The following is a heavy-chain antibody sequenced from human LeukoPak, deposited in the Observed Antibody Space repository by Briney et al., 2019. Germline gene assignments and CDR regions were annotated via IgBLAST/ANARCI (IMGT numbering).Heavy chain of an antibody. CDR1: GYTFTSYG. CDR2: ISAYNGNT. CDR3: ARGYYYDSSGSTPIYEEANAFDI. Sequence: ASVKVSCKASGYTFTSYGISWVRQAPGQGLEWMGWISAYNGNTNYAQKLQGRVTMTTDTSTSTAYMELRSLRSDDTAVYYCARGYYYDSSGSTPIYEEANAFDIWGQGTMVTVSS. D-gene: IGHD3-22*01. J-gene: IGHJ3*02. V-gene: IGHV1-18*01.